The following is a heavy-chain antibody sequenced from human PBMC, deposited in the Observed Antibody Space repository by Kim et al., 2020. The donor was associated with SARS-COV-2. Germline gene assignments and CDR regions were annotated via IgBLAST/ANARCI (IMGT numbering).Heavy chain of an antibody. V-gene: IGHV1-18*01. CDR2: ISTYNRDT. J-gene: IGHJ6*02. Sequence: ASVKVSCKASGYTFTSYGISWVRQAPGQGLEWVGWISTYNRDTNFAQKIQGRVTMTTDTAASTAYMEMRGLRSDDTAVYYCARANKYNYYYFGMDVWGQGTTVTVSS. CDR3: ARANKYNYYYFGMDV. CDR1: GYTFTSYG. D-gene: IGHD5-18*01.